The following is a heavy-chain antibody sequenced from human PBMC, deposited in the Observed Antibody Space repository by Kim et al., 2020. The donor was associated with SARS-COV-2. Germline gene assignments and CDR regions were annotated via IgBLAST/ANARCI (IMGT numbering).Heavy chain of an antibody. CDR3: VLSRYYYDSSGYYSSLVGGLDAFDI. CDR1: GFTFSSYA. V-gene: IGHV3-64D*09. Sequence: GGSLRLSCSASGFTFSSYAMHWVRQAPGKGLEYVSAISSNGGSTYYADSVKGRFTISRDNSKNTLYLQMSSLRAEDTAVYYCVLSRYYYDSSGYYSSLVGGLDAFDIWGQGTMVTVSS. D-gene: IGHD3-22*01. CDR2: ISSNGGST. J-gene: IGHJ3*02.